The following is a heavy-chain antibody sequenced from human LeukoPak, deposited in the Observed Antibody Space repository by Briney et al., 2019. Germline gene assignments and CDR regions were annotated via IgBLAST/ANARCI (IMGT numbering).Heavy chain of an antibody. V-gene: IGHV4-39*02. CDR2: ICSGGNT. J-gene: IGHJ4*02. D-gene: IGHD1-1*01. CDR1: GGSVSSSYY. CDR3: ARDGPWKSDV. Sequence: SETLSLTCTASGGSVSSSYYCGWSRHPPGKLLEWIGSICSGGNTCYNPSLKSRVTISADSSKNHLFLQLTCPTAADTAVYLCARDGPWKSDVWRRGNLLTVFS.